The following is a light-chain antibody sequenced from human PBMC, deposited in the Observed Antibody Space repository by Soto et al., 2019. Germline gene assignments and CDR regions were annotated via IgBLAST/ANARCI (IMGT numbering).Light chain of an antibody. CDR2: DVT. CDR3: SSYAGRYTYV. CDR1: SSDVGGYNY. V-gene: IGLV2-11*01. Sequence: QSALTQPRSVSGSPGQSVTISCSGTSSDVGGYNYVSWYQQRPGKAPKLMIYDVTKWPSGVPDRFSGSKSGNTASLTISGLQAEDEADYYCSSYAGRYTYVFGTGTKVTVL. J-gene: IGLJ1*01.